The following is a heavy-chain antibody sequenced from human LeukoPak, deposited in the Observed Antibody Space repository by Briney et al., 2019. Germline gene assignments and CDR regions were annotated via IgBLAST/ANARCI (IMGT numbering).Heavy chain of an antibody. CDR3: TREPVP. CDR2: IYTSGSA. J-gene: IGHJ5*02. V-gene: IGHV4-4*07. CDR1: GGSFSGYY. Sequence: SETLSLTCAVYGGSFSGYYWSWIRQPPGKGLEWIGRIYTSGSASYNPSLKSRVTMSVDTSKNQFSLKLSSVTAADTAVYYCTREPVPWGQGTLVTVSS.